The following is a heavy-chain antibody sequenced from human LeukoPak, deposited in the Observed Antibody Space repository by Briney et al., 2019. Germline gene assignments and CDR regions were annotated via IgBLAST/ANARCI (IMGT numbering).Heavy chain of an antibody. D-gene: IGHD4-23*01. CDR2: ISSSSSYI. J-gene: IGHJ3*02. CDR3: ARGGGKSFAFDI. V-gene: IGHV3-21*01. Sequence: SGGSLRLSCAASGFTFSSYSMNWVRQAPGKGLEWVSSISSSSSYIYYADSVKGRFTISRDNAKNSLYLQMNSPRAEDTAVYCCARGGGKSFAFDIWGQGTMVTVSS. CDR1: GFTFSSYS.